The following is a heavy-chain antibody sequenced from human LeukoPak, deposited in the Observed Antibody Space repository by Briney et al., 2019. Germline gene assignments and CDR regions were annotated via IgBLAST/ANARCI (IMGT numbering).Heavy chain of an antibody. D-gene: IGHD3-22*01. J-gene: IGHJ4*02. CDR3: AKDGDTSGYSGFYFDS. Sequence: GGSLRLSCAASGFTFSNYAMSWVRQAPGRGLEWVSGISGSGGSTYYVDSVKGRFTITRDNSKNTLYLQMNSLRAEDTAVYYCAKDGDTSGYSGFYFDSWGQGTLVTVSS. CDR2: ISGSGGST. CDR1: GFTFSNYA. V-gene: IGHV3-23*01.